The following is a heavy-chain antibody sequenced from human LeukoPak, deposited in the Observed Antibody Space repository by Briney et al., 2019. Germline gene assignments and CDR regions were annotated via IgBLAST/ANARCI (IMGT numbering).Heavy chain of an antibody. V-gene: IGHV3-21*01. CDR3: ARGPSCGYDYFDY. Sequence: GGSLRLSCAASGFTFSSYNMNWVRQAPGKGLEWVSSILMSSSYIYYADSVKGRFTISRDNAKNSLYLQMNRLSADDTAVYYCARGPSCGYDYFDYWGQGTLVTVSS. CDR2: ILMSSSYI. J-gene: IGHJ4*02. D-gene: IGHD5-12*01. CDR1: GFTFSSYN.